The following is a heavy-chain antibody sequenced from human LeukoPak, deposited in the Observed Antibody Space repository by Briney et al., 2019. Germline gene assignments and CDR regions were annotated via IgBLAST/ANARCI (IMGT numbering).Heavy chain of an antibody. CDR3: ARSGAGWFDY. CDR1: GFTFSSYA. V-gene: IGHV3-23*01. Sequence: PGGSLRLSCAASGFTFSSYAMSWVRQAPGRGLEWVSSLSPSGASIYYAGSVKGRFTISRDNSKNTFYLQMNSLRAEDTAVYYCARSGAGWFDYWGQGTLVTVSS. D-gene: IGHD6-19*01. J-gene: IGHJ4*02. CDR2: LSPSGASI.